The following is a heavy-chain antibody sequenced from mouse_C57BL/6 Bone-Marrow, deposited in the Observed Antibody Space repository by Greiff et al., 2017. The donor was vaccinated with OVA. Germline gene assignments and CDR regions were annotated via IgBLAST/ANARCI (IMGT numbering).Heavy chain of an antibody. J-gene: IGHJ2*01. V-gene: IGHV14-4*01. CDR1: GFNITDDY. CDR3: TTPYYFDY. Sequence: VQLQQSGAELVRPGASVKLSCTASGFNITDDYMHWVKQRPEQGLECIGWIYPENGATEYASKFQGKATITADTSSNTAYLQLSSLTSEDTAVYYCTTPYYFDYWGQGTTLTVSS. CDR2: IYPENGAT.